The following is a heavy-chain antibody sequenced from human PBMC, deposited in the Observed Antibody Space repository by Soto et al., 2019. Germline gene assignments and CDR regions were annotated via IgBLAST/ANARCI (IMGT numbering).Heavy chain of an antibody. CDR3: ATLAPWGDHVVAVA. Sequence: PSETLSLTCAVYGGSFSVHYWSWIRQPPGKGLEWIAEINRSGDTNYNPSLKSRVTISADTSKNQLSLNLRSTTAADTAVYYCATLAPWGDHVVAVAWGQGTLVTVSS. J-gene: IGHJ5*02. CDR1: GGSFSVHY. V-gene: IGHV4-34*01. D-gene: IGHD6-19*01. CDR2: INRSGDT.